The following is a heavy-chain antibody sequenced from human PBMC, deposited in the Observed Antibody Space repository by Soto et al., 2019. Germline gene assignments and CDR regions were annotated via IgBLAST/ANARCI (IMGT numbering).Heavy chain of an antibody. D-gene: IGHD3-3*01. CDR1: GFTFSSYA. J-gene: IGHJ6*02. CDR3: AKDASYYDFWSGYFGYGMDV. V-gene: IGHV3-23*01. CDR2: ISGSGGST. Sequence: EVQLLESGGGLVQPGGSLRLSCAASGFTFSSYAMSWVRQAPGKGLEWVSAISGSGGSTYYADSVKGRFTISRDNSKNTLYLQMSSLRAEDTAVYYCAKDASYYDFWSGYFGYGMDVWGQGTTVTVSS.